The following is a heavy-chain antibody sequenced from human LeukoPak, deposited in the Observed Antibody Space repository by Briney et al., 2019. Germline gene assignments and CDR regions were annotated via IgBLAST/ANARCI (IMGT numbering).Heavy chain of an antibody. CDR1: GYTLTEIS. J-gene: IGHJ4*02. CDR3: ARWGPSVSYGFDY. CDR2: FDPEDGET. Sequence: GASVKVSCKVSGYTLTEISMHWVRQAPGKGLEWMGGFDPEDGETIYAQKFQGRVTMTTDTSTSTAYMELRSLRSDDPAVYYCARWGPSVSYGFDYWGQGTLVTVSS. V-gene: IGHV1-24*01. D-gene: IGHD5-24*01.